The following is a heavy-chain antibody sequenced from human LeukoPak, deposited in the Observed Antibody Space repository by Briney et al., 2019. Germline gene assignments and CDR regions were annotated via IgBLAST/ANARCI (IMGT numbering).Heavy chain of an antibody. Sequence: ASVKVSCKASGGTFSSYAINWVRQATGQGLEWMGWMNPNSGNTGYAQKFQGRVTITRNTSISTAYMELSSLRSEVTAVYYCARHLYADDSSGYSPWGQGTLVTVSS. CDR2: MNPNSGNT. CDR3: ARHLYADDSSGYSP. D-gene: IGHD3-22*01. V-gene: IGHV1-8*03. J-gene: IGHJ5*02. CDR1: GGTFSSYA.